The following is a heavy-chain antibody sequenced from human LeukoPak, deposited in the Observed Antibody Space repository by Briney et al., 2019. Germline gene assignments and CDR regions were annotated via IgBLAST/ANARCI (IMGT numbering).Heavy chain of an antibody. CDR1: GGSISSYY. CDR2: IYTSGST. D-gene: IGHD6-6*01. Sequence: SETLSLTCTVSGGSISSYYWSWIRQPAGKGLEWIGRIYTSGSTNYNPSLKSRVTMSVDTSKNQFSLKLSSVTAADTAVYYCARSMYGSSRGYYYYYMDVWGKGTTVTVSS. CDR3: ARSMYGSSRGYYYYYMDV. V-gene: IGHV4-4*07. J-gene: IGHJ6*03.